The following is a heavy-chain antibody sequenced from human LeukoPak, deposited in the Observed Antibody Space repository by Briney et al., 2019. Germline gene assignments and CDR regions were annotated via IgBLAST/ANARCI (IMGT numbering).Heavy chain of an antibody. J-gene: IGHJ3*02. CDR2: IYYRGST. V-gene: IGHV4-59*08. CDR1: GVSISSYY. Sequence: PSETLSLTCTVSGVSISSYYWSWIRQPPGKGLEWIGDIYYRGSTNYNPSPKSRVTISVDTSKNQFFLQVSSVTAADTAAYYCARGPDDAFDIWGQGTMVTVSS. CDR3: ARGPDDAFDI.